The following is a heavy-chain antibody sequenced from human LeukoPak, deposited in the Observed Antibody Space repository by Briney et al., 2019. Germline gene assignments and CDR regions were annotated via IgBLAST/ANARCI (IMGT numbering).Heavy chain of an antibody. CDR1: GYSFSSCYY. V-gene: IGHV4-38-2*02. CDR3: ARDYLMFDYYYMDV. D-gene: IGHD2-8*01. Sequence: SETLSLTCTVSGYSFSSCYYWGWIRQPPGKGVGLIPTIYHSGSTYYNPSLKSRVAISGDTSKNQFSLRLRSVTAADTAVYYWARDYLMFDYYYMDVWGRGTTVTVSS. CDR2: IYHSGST. J-gene: IGHJ6*03.